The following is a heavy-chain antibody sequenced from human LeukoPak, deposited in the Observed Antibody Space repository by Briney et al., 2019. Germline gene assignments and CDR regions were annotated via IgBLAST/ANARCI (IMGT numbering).Heavy chain of an antibody. V-gene: IGHV3-7*01. CDR1: GFTFSSYW. CDR2: INQDGSEK. D-gene: IGHD3-16*01. Sequence: GGSLRLSCAASGFTFSSYWMNWVRQAPGKGLEWVANINQDGSEKYYVDSVKGRFTISRDNAKNSLYLQVNSLRAEDTAVYYCARPTPLSTWYFDHWGQGTLVTVSS. CDR3: ARPTPLSTWYFDH. J-gene: IGHJ4*02.